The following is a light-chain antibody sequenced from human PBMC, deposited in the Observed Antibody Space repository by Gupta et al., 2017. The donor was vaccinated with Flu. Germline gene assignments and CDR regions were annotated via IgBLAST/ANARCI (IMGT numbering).Light chain of an antibody. Sequence: SALTQPASVSGSPGHSLTISCTGTSSDVGGYNDVSWYQQNPGKAPKLMIYEVSNRPSGVANRFSGSKSGNTAALTISGLQAEDEAEYYCSSYTSSSTLAVVFGGGTKLTVL. CDR2: EVS. CDR1: SSDVGGYND. J-gene: IGLJ2*01. V-gene: IGLV2-14*01. CDR3: SSYTSSSTLAVV.